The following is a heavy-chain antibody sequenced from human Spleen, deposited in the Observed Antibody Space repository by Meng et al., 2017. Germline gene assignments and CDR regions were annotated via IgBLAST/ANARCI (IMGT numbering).Heavy chain of an antibody. Sequence: QVQLVQSGAEVKKPGASVNVSCKASGYTFTNYDISWVRQATGQGLEWMGWINPNSGNTFYTQKFQGRVTMTRNTSVSTAYMELSSLRSEDTAVYYCARVAGVTISDLWGRGTLVTVSS. CDR2: INPNSGNT. D-gene: IGHD3-3*01. CDR1: GYTFTNYD. CDR3: ARVAGVTISDL. J-gene: IGHJ2*01. V-gene: IGHV1-8*01.